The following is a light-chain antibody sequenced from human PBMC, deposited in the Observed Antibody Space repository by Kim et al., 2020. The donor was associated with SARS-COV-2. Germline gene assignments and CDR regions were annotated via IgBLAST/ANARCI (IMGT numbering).Light chain of an antibody. CDR2: QDD. Sequence: SYELTQPPSVSVSPGQTAIISCSGDKFGDKYISWYQKSPGQSPLLVIYQDDRRPSGIPERISGSISGNTATLTIGGTQAMDEADYYCQTWDSNTVVFGGGTQLTVL. V-gene: IGLV3-1*01. J-gene: IGLJ3*02. CDR1: KFGDKY. CDR3: QTWDSNTVV.